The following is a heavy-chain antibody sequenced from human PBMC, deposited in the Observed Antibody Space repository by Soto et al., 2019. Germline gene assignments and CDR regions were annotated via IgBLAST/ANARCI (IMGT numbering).Heavy chain of an antibody. CDR2: IYSGGST. Sequence: GGSLRLSCAASGFTVSSNYMSWVRQAPGKGLEWVSVIYSGGSTYYADSVKGRFTISRDNSKNTLYLQMNSLRAEDTAVYYCARDRGYYDFSWGAFDIWGQGTMLTVSS. V-gene: IGHV3-66*01. D-gene: IGHD3-3*01. CDR1: GFTVSSNY. J-gene: IGHJ3*02. CDR3: ARDRGYYDFSWGAFDI.